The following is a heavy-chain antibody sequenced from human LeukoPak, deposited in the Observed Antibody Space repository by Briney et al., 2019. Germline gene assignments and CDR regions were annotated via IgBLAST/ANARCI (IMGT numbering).Heavy chain of an antibody. J-gene: IGHJ6*02. V-gene: IGHV3-7*03. Sequence: GGSLRLSCAASGFTLSNHWMTWVRQVPGRGPEWVANVNRDGGETYYLDSVKGRFTISKDNAKNSLYLQMNSLRAEDTALYHCARNNGMDVWGQGTTVIVSS. CDR2: VNRDGGET. CDR1: GFTLSNHW. CDR3: ARNNGMDV.